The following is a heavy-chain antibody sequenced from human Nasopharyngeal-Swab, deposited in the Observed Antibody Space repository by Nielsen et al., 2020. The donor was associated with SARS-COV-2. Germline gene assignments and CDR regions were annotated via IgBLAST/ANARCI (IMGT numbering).Heavy chain of an antibody. J-gene: IGHJ6*02. CDR2: INPNSGST. V-gene: IGHV1-2*06. D-gene: IGHD2-15*01. Sequence: WVRQARGQGVEWVGRINPNSGSTNYAQKFQGRATISRDTSISPAYMELSRLRSDDTAVYYCASLSTRTHYYCSGGSCYFGYYYYGMDVWGQGTTVTVSS. CDR3: ASLSTRTHYYCSGGSCYFGYYYYGMDV.